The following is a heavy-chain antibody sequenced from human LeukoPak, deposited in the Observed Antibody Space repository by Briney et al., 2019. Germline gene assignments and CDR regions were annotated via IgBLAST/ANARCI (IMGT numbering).Heavy chain of an antibody. D-gene: IGHD1-26*01. J-gene: IGHJ4*02. Sequence: PGGSLRLSCAASGFTFSSYGMHWVRQAPGKGLEWVAFTRYDGSNKYYADSVKGRFTISRDNSKNTLYLQMNSLRAEDTAVYYCAKDGQWELLTFDYWGQGTLVTVSS. CDR3: AKDGQWELLTFDY. CDR1: GFTFSSYG. V-gene: IGHV3-30*02. CDR2: TRYDGSNK.